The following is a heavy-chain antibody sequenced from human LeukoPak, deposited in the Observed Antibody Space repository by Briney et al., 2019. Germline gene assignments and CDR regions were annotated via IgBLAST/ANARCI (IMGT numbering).Heavy chain of an antibody. CDR3: ARSSDIVVVPAAIARFWFDP. D-gene: IGHD2-2*02. J-gene: IGHJ5*02. V-gene: IGHV1-69*13. CDR2: IIPIFGTA. CDR1: GGTFSSYA. Sequence: SVKVSCRASGGTFSSYAISWVRQAPGQGLEWMGGIIPIFGTANYAQKFQGRVTITADESTSTAYMELSSLRSEDTAVYYCARSSDIVVVPAAIARFWFDPWGQGTLVTVSS.